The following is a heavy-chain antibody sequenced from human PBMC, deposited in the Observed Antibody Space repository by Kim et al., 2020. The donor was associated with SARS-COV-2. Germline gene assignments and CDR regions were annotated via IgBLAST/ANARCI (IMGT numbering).Heavy chain of an antibody. J-gene: IGHJ3*02. V-gene: IGHV4-39*01. Sequence: SLKSRVTISGDTSKNQFSLKLSSVTAADTAVYYCARHESYYDSSGYPFNIWGQGTMVTVSS. D-gene: IGHD3-22*01. CDR3: ARHESYYDSSGYPFNI.